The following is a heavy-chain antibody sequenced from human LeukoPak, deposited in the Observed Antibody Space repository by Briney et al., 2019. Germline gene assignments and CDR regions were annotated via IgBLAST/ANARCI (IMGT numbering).Heavy chain of an antibody. Sequence: PSETLSLTCTVSGGSISSYYWSWIRQPPGKGLEWIGYIYYSGSTNYNPSLKSRVTISVDTSKNQFSLKLSSVTAADTAVYYYARGGYYGSGNDFRFDPWGQGTLVTVSS. CDR1: GGSISSYY. D-gene: IGHD3-10*01. J-gene: IGHJ5*02. CDR3: ARGGYYGSGNDFRFDP. CDR2: IYYSGST. V-gene: IGHV4-59*01.